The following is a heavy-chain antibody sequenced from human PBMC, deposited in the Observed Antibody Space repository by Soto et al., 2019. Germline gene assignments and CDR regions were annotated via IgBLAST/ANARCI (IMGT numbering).Heavy chain of an antibody. D-gene: IGHD3-9*01. V-gene: IGHV1-2*04. Sequence: GASVKVSCKASGYTFTGYYMHWVRQAPGQGLEWMGWINPNSGGTNYAQKFQGWVTMTRDTSISTAYMGLSRLRSDDTAVYYCARGGYDILTGSPSYYGMDVWGQGTTVTVSS. J-gene: IGHJ6*02. CDR3: ARGGYDILTGSPSYYGMDV. CDR2: INPNSGGT. CDR1: GYTFTGYY.